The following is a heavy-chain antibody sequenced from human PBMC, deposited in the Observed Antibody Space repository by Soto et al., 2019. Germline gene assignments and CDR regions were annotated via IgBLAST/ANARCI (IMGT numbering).Heavy chain of an antibody. CDR1: GGIFTASA. J-gene: IGHJ6*02. Sequence: QVQLVQSGAEVRKPGSSVKVSCRSSGGIFTASAISWVRQAPGQGPEWMGGVIPMFGTANYPQRFQGRVTITADESTNTAYLQLSSLRSEDTAVYFCAVGFKLDYYTFDVWGQGTTVTVSS. CDR3: AVGFKLDYYTFDV. CDR2: VIPMFGTA. D-gene: IGHD3-10*01. V-gene: IGHV1-69*01.